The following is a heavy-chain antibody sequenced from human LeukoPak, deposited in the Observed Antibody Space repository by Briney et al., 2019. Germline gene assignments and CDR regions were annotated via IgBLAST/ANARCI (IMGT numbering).Heavy chain of an antibody. CDR3: ARPYGSGSYFDY. Sequence: KSSETLSLTCTVSGGSISSSSYYWGWIRQPPGKGLEWIGSIYYSGSTYYNPSLKSRVTISVDTSKNQFSLKLSSVTAADTAVYYCARPYGSGSYFDYWGQGTLVTVSS. J-gene: IGHJ4*02. CDR2: IYYSGST. D-gene: IGHD3-10*01. V-gene: IGHV4-39*07. CDR1: GGSISSSSYY.